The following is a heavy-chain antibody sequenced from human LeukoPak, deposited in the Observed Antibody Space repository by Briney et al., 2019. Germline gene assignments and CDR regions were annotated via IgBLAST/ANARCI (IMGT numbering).Heavy chain of an antibody. Sequence: GSVTVSCKASGYTFSGYYMHWVRQAPGQGLERMGWINTNSGDTNYAQTFQGRVTMTRDTSNITAYMELSRLRSADTAVYYCARSHVHDYWGQGTLVTVSS. J-gene: IGHJ4*02. CDR1: GYTFSGYY. D-gene: IGHD6-6*01. CDR3: ARSHVHDY. V-gene: IGHV1-2*02. CDR2: INTNSGDT.